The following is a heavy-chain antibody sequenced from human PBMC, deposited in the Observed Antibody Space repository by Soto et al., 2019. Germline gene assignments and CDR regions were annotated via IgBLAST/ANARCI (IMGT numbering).Heavy chain of an antibody. CDR3: ARGDGHKRAQGDYYFDY. V-gene: IGHV4-59*01. D-gene: IGHD3-16*01. Sequence: PSETLSLTCTVSGGSISSYYWSWIRQPPGKGLEWIGYIYYSGSTNYNPSLKSRVTISVDTSKNQFSLKLSSVTAADTAVYYCARGDGHKRAQGDYYFDYWGQGTLVTVSS. CDR2: IYYSGST. J-gene: IGHJ4*02. CDR1: GGSISSYY.